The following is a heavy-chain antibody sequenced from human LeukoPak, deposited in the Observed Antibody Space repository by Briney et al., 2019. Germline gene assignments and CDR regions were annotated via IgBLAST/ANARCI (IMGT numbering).Heavy chain of an antibody. Sequence: PSETLSLTCTVSGSSINNNFWTWIRQPPGKGLEWIGHIYSTGSANYNPSLKSRVLISGDTSKNQISLKLTSVTAADTAVYFCARHRDYDTWGHGTLSPSPQ. V-gene: IGHV4-59*08. CDR2: IYSTGSA. CDR3: ARHRDYDT. D-gene: IGHD3-16*01. J-gene: IGHJ4*01. CDR1: GSSINNNF.